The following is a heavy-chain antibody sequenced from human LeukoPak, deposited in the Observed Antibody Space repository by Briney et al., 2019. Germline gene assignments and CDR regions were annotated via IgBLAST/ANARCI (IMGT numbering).Heavy chain of an antibody. CDR1: GYTLTELS. D-gene: IGHD2-15*01. CDR2: FDPEDGET. Sequence: GASVKVSCKVSGYTLTELSMHWVRQAPGKGLEWMGGFDPEDGETIYAQKFQGRVTMTEDTSTDTAYMELSSLRSEDTAVYYCATSSVVVVAATLDYWGQETLVTVSS. V-gene: IGHV1-24*01. J-gene: IGHJ4*02. CDR3: ATSSVVVVAATLDY.